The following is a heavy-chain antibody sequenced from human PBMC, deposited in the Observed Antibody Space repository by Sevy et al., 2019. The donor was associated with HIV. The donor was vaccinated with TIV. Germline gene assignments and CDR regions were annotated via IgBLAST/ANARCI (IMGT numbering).Heavy chain of an antibody. CDR3: ARGYVDRGVRTPLFDY. Sequence: GGSLRLSCAASGFTFSTYAMHWVRQAPGKGLEWVAGITDDGGNKYYADSVKGRFTISRDNSKNTLYLQMNSLRAEDTAVYYCARGYVDRGVRTPLFDYWGQGTLVTVSS. D-gene: IGHD5-12*01. CDR1: GFTFSTYA. CDR2: ITDDGGNK. V-gene: IGHV3-30*04. J-gene: IGHJ4*02.